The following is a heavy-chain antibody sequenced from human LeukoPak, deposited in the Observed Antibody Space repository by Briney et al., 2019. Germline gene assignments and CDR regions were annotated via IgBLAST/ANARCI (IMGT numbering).Heavy chain of an antibody. J-gene: IGHJ6*03. D-gene: IGHD1-14*01. V-gene: IGHV4-30-2*01. Sequence: PSETLSLTCTVSAGSISSGGYYWSWIRQPPGKGLEWIGYIYHSGSTYYNPSLKSRVTISVDRSKNQFSLKLSSVTAADTAVYYCARDEGHTTLDYYMDVWGKGTTVTVSS. CDR1: AGSISSGGYY. CDR3: ARDEGHTTLDYYMDV. CDR2: IYHSGST.